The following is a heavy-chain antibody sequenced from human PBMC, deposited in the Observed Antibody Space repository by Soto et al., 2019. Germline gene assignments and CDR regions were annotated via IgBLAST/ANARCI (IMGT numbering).Heavy chain of an antibody. CDR3: ARDLSYYHDSSGYYSVGWFDP. CDR2: INAGNGNT. CDR1: GYTFTSYA. V-gene: IGHV1-3*01. J-gene: IGHJ5*02. Sequence: ASVKVSCKASGYTFTSYAMHWVRQAPGQRLEWMGWINAGNGNTKYSQKFQGRVTITRDTSASTAYMELSSLRSEVTAVYYCARDLSYYHDSSGYYSVGWFDPWGQGTLVTVSS. D-gene: IGHD3-22*01.